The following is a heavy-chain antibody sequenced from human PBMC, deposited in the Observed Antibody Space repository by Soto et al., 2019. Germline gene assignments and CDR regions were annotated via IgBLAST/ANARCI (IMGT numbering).Heavy chain of an antibody. CDR3: ATAYVYDFENSNYYRDAFDI. CDR1: GYSFSFYC. V-gene: IGHV5-51*01. J-gene: IGHJ3*02. Sequence: GESLKISCNASGYSFSFYCIGLVRQMPGKGMDWMAIMYPDDSDIRYSPSFEVHVTISADKSTSTAFLQWSSLKASDTAMYYCATAYVYDFENSNYYRDAFDIWGQGTLVT. CDR2: MYPDDSDI. D-gene: IGHD3-22*01.